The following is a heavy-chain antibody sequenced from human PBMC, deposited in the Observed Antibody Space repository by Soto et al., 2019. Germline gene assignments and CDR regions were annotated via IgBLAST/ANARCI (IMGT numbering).Heavy chain of an antibody. D-gene: IGHD3-22*01. J-gene: IGHJ6*02. CDR1: GGTFSSYA. CDR2: IIPIFGTA. Sequence: QVQLVQSGAEVQKPGSSVKVSCKASGGTFSSYAISWVRQAPGQGLEWMGGIIPIFGTANYAQKFQGRVTITADESTSTAYMELSSLRSEDTAVYYCARSYYYDSSGYYYEYYYYYGMDVWGQGTTVTVSS. CDR3: ARSYYYDSSGYYYEYYYYYGMDV. V-gene: IGHV1-69*01.